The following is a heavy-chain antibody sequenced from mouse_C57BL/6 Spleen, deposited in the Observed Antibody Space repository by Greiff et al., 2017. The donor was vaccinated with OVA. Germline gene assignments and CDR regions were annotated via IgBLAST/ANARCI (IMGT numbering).Heavy chain of an antibody. D-gene: IGHD2-3*01. Sequence: VQLQQSGAELARPGASVKLSCKASGYTFTSYGISWVKQRTGQGLEWIGEIYPRSGNTYYNEKFKGKATLTADKSSSTAYMELRSLTSEDSAVDFCAEGGGYYRAMDYWGQGTSVTVSS. J-gene: IGHJ4*01. V-gene: IGHV1-81*01. CDR1: GYTFTSYG. CDR2: IYPRSGNT. CDR3: AEGGGYYRAMDY.